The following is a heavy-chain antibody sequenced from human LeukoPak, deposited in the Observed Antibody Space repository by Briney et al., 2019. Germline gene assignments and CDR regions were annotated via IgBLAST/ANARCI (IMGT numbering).Heavy chain of an antibody. Sequence: PGGSLRLSCAASGFTFSSYAMHWVRQAPGKGLEYVSAISSNGGSTYYANSVKGRFTISRDNSKNTLYLQMGSLRAEDMAVYYCARDRGAAAGTPFYYYYYYMDVWGKGTTVTVSS. CDR1: GFTFSSYA. D-gene: IGHD6-13*01. V-gene: IGHV3-64*01. CDR2: ISSNGGST. J-gene: IGHJ6*03. CDR3: ARDRGAAAGTPFYYYYYYMDV.